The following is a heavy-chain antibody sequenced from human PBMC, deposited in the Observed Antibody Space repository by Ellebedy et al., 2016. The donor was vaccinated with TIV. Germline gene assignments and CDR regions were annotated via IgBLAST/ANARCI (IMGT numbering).Heavy chain of an antibody. V-gene: IGHV3-9*03. D-gene: IGHD1-26*01. J-gene: IGHJ3*02. CDR1: GFTFDDYA. CDR2: ISWNSGVI. Sequence: PGGSLRLSCEASGFTFDDYAMHWVRQAPGHGLEWVSGISWNSGVIEYADSVKGRFTISRDNANNSVFLQMNSLRVEDMALYYCAKTVERGALDIWGQGTVATVSP. CDR3: AKTVERGALDI.